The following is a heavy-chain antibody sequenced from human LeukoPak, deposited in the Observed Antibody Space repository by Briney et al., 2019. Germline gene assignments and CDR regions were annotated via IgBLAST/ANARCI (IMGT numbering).Heavy chain of an antibody. CDR3: AREGSSSSFDP. J-gene: IGHJ5*02. Sequence: VASVKVSCKASGGTFSSYAISWVRQAPGQGLEWMGGIIPIFGTANYAQKFQGRVTITADKSTSTAYMELSSLRSEDTAVYYCAREGSSSSFDPWGQGTLVTVSS. D-gene: IGHD6-6*01. V-gene: IGHV1-69*06. CDR1: GGTFSSYA. CDR2: IIPIFGTA.